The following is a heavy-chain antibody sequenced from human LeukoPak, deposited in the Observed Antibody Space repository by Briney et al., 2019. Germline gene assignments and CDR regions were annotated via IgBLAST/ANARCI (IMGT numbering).Heavy chain of an antibody. CDR3: TRGLPHFDISGSYGY. CDR1: GFTFSSYE. V-gene: IGHV3-33*08. J-gene: IGHJ4*02. Sequence: GGSLRLSCAASGFTFSSYEMNWVRQAPGKGLEWVALIWNDGDKKYYAESVKGRFTVSRDNSKNTLYLQMNSLRAEDTSVYYCTRGLPHFDISGSYGYWGQGTLVTVSS. D-gene: IGHD3-22*01. CDR2: IWNDGDKK.